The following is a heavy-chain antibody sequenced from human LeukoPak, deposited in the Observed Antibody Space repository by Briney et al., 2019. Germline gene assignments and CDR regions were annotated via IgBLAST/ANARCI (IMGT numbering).Heavy chain of an antibody. CDR2: INLQSGGT. CDR3: ATDPGHSGMDY. V-gene: IGHV1-2*02. J-gene: IGHJ4*02. CDR1: GFYFIGYY. Sequence: GASVKVSCMTSGFYFIGYYMHWVRQAPGQGLDWMGWINLQSGGTKYAQKFQDRVTMTSDTSISTAYMDLSRLRSDDTAVYYCATDPGHSGMDYWGQGSLVTVSS. D-gene: IGHD3-10*01.